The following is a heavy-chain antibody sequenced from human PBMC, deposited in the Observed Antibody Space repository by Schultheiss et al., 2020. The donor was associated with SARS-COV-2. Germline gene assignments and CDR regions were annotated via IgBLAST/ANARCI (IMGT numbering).Heavy chain of an antibody. CDR3: ARDDRSYHGSGSFDY. Sequence: SETLSLTCTVSGGSISSYYWSWIRQPPGKGLEWIGYIYYSGSTNYNPSLKSRVTISVDTSKNQFSLKLSSVTAADTAVYYCARDDRSYHGSGSFDYWGQGTLVTVSS. CDR1: GGSISSYY. V-gene: IGHV4-59*01. J-gene: IGHJ4*02. D-gene: IGHD3-10*01. CDR2: IYYSGST.